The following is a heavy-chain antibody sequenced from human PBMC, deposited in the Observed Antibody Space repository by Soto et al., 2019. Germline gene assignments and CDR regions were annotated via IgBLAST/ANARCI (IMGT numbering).Heavy chain of an antibody. CDR3: ARGSDLGRGWFDP. CDR1: GGTFSSYT. J-gene: IGHJ5*02. D-gene: IGHD6-19*01. V-gene: IGHV1-69*02. CDR2: IIPILGIA. Sequence: QVPLVQSGAEVKKPGSSVKVSCKASGGTFSSYTISWVRQAPGQGLEWMGRIIPILGIANYAQKFQGRVTITADKSTSTAYMELSSLRSEDTAVYYCARGSDLGRGWFDPWGQGTLVTVSS.